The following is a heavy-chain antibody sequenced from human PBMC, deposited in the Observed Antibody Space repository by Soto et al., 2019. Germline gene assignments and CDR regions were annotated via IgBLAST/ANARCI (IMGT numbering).Heavy chain of an antibody. CDR2: IYYSGST. CDR1: GGSISSGGYY. J-gene: IGHJ3*02. CDR3: ARIDNYDILTGYWSDAFDI. D-gene: IGHD3-9*01. Sequence: QVQLQESGPGLVKPSQTLSLTCTVSGGSISSGGYYWSWIRQHPGKGLEWIGYIYYSGSTYYNPSPKSRVTISVDKSKNQFSLKLSSVTAADTAVYYCARIDNYDILTGYWSDAFDIWGQGTMVTVSS. V-gene: IGHV4-31*03.